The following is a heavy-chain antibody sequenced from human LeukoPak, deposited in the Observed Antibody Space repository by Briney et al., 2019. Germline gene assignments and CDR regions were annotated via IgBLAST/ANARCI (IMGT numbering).Heavy chain of an antibody. V-gene: IGHV3-20*04. CDR3: ARAARGGYYDSSGYKENWFDP. CDR1: GFTFDDYG. D-gene: IGHD3-22*01. Sequence: GGSLRLSCAASGFTFDDYGMSWVRQAPGKGLEWVSGITWNSGCKGYADSVKGRFTISRDNSKNTLYLQMNGLRAEDTAVYYCARAARGGYYDSSGYKENWFDPWGQGTLVTVSS. J-gene: IGHJ5*02. CDR2: ITWNSGCK.